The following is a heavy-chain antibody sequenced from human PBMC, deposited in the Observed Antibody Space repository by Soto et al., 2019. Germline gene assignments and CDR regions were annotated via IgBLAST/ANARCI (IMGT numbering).Heavy chain of an antibody. V-gene: IGHV3-30*18. CDR1: GFTFSSYG. CDR2: ISYDGSNK. CDR3: AKVHSSGYYSPGDYYYGMDV. J-gene: IGHJ6*02. Sequence: QVQLVESGGGVVQPGRSLRLSCAASGFTFSSYGMHWVRQAPGKGLEWVAVISYDGSNKYYADSVKGRFTISRDNSKNTXDXXMNSLRAEDTAVYYCAKVHSSGYYSPGDYYYGMDVWGQGTTVTVSS. D-gene: IGHD3-22*01.